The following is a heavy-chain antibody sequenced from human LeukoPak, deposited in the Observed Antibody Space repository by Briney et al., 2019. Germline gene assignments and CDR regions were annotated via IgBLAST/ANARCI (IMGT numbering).Heavy chain of an antibody. CDR3: ARVRFGELLDFDY. Sequence: GASVKVSCKASGGTFSNYAISWVRQAPGQGLEWMGGIIPIFGTTNCAQKFQGRVTITADESTSTAYMELSSLRSEDTAVYYCARVRFGELLDFDYWGQGTLVTVSS. V-gene: IGHV1-69*13. J-gene: IGHJ4*02. CDR1: GGTFSNYA. CDR2: IIPIFGTT. D-gene: IGHD3-10*01.